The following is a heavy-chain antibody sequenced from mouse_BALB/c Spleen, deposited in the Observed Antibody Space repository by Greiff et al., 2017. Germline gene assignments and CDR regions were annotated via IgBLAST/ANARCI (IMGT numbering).Heavy chain of an antibody. CDR3: ARQLYAIDY. J-gene: IGHJ4*01. CDR1: GYAFTNYL. Sequence: QVHVKQSGAELVRPGTSVKVSCKASGYAFTNYLIEWVKQRPGQGLEWIGVINPGSGGTNYNEKFKGKATLTADKSSSTAYMQLSSLTSDDSAVYFCARQLYAIDYWGQGTSVTVSS. D-gene: IGHD4-1*02. CDR2: INPGSGGT. V-gene: IGHV1-54*01.